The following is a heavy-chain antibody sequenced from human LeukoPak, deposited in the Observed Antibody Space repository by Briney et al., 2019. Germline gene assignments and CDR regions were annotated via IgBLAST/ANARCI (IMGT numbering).Heavy chain of an antibody. V-gene: IGHV3-7*01. CDR1: GFSFSSSW. Sequence: GGSLRLSCAASGFSFSSSWMTWVRQAPGKGLEWVANIKGDGSEKFYVDSVKGRFTISRDNTKNLLHLQMSSLRDEDAAVYYCAKWVVVPITGVHYMDVWGKGTTVTVSS. CDR2: IKGDGSEK. D-gene: IGHD1-20*01. CDR3: AKWVVVPITGVHYMDV. J-gene: IGHJ6*03.